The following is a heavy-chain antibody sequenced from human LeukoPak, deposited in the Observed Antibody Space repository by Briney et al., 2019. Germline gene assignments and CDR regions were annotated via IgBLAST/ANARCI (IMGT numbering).Heavy chain of an antibody. V-gene: IGHV1-69*13. D-gene: IGHD3-9*01. CDR3: ARGYFDWSPPDY. Sequence: ASVNVSCMASGGTFSSYAISWVRQARGQGLEWMGGIIPIFGTANYAQKFQGRVTITADESTSTAYMELSSLRSEDTAVYYCARGYFDWSPPDYWGQGTLVTVSS. CDR1: GGTFSSYA. CDR2: IIPIFGTA. J-gene: IGHJ4*02.